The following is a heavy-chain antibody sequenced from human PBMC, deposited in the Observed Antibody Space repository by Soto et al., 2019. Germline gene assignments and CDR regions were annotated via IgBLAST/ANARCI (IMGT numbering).Heavy chain of an antibody. J-gene: IGHJ4*02. Sequence: QVQLVQSGAEVKKPGSSVKVSCKASGGTFSSYTINWVRQAPGQGLEWMGRIIPILGIANYAQKFQGRVTSTADKSTSTAYMELSSLRSKDTAVYYCASHSGSYYNDYWGQGTLVTVSS. D-gene: IGHD3-10*01. CDR2: IIPILGIA. CDR3: ASHSGSYYNDY. CDR1: GGTFSSYT. V-gene: IGHV1-69*02.